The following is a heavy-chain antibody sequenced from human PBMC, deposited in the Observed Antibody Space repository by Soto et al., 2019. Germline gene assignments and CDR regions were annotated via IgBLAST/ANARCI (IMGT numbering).Heavy chain of an antibody. CDR2: ISSSSSTI. CDR3: ARDRKYYDSSGYSMLPHDAFDI. V-gene: IGHV3-48*02. J-gene: IGHJ3*02. CDR1: GFTFSSYA. Sequence: GGSLRLSCAASGFTFSSYAMSWVRQAPGKGLEWVSYISSSSSTIHYADSVKGRFTISRDNAKNSLYLQMNSLRDEDTAVYYCARDRKYYDSSGYSMLPHDAFDIWGQGTMVTVSS. D-gene: IGHD3-22*01.